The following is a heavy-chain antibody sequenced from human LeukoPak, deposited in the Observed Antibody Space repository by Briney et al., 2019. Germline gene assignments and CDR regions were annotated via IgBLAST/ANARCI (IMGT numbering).Heavy chain of an antibody. CDR3: ASDYGGFDY. CDR1: GGTFSSYA. CDR2: IIPIFGTA. D-gene: IGHD4-23*01. J-gene: IGHJ4*02. Sequence: ASVKVSCKASGGTFSSYAISWVRQAPGQGLEWMGGIIPIFGTANHAQKFQGRVTITADKSTSTAYMELSSLRSEDTAVYYCASDYGGFDYWGQGTLVTVSS. V-gene: IGHV1-69*06.